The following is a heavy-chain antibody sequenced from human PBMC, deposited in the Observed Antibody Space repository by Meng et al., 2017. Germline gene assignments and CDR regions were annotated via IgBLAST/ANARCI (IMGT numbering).Heavy chain of an antibody. CDR2: ISSSGNTI. CDR1: GFTFSDYY. D-gene: IGHD3-22*01. CDR3: ASGTYYYDSSGYYYVGKLDY. V-gene: IGHV3-11*04. J-gene: IGHJ4*02. Sequence: GGSLRLSCAASGFTFSDYYMSWIRQAPGKGLEWVSYISSSGNTIYYADSVKGRFTISRDNAKNSLYLQMNSLRAEDTAVYYCASGTYYYDSSGYYYVGKLDYWGQGTLVTVSS.